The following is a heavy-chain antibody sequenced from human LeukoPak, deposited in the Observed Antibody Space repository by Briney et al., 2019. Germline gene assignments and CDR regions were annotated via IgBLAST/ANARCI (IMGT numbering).Heavy chain of an antibody. D-gene: IGHD1-26*01. CDR2: IYYSGST. Sequence: PSETLSLTCTVSGGSISSYHWIWMRQPPGKGLVGIGYIYYSGSTNYNASLKSRVTISVDTSKNQFSLKLSSVTAADTAVYYCARGSSGNYGPSDYWGQGTLVTVSS. CDR1: GGSISSYH. V-gene: IGHV4-59*01. J-gene: IGHJ4*02. CDR3: ARGSSGNYGPSDY.